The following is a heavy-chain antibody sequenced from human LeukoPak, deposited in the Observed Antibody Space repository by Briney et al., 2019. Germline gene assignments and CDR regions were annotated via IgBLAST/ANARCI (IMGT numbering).Heavy chain of an antibody. D-gene: IGHD6-13*01. CDR1: GFTFDDYA. Sequence: PGGSLRLSCAASGFTFDDYAMHWVRQAPGKGLEWVSLISWDGGSTYYADSVKGRFTISRDNSKNSLYLQMNSLRAEDTALYYCAKNEGSSWHINWFDPWGQGTLVTVSS. J-gene: IGHJ5*02. V-gene: IGHV3-43D*03. CDR3: AKNEGSSWHINWFDP. CDR2: ISWDGGST.